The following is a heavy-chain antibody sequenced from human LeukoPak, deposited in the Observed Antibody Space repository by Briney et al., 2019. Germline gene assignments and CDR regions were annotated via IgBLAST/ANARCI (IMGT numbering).Heavy chain of an antibody. CDR1: GFIVSGDF. Sequence: GGSLRLSCAASGFIVSGDFMSWVRQAPGKGLEWVSVIYSDGSTYYADSVKGRFTISRDNSKNTLYLQMNSLRAEDTAVYYCAKDRVVVVPAAFDYWGQGTLVTVSS. V-gene: IGHV3-53*01. CDR2: IYSDGST. J-gene: IGHJ4*02. D-gene: IGHD2-2*01. CDR3: AKDRVVVVPAAFDY.